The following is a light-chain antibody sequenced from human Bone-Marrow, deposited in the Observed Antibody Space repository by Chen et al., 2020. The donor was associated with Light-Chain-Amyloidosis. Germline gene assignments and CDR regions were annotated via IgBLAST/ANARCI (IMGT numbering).Light chain of an antibody. CDR1: QSVSSR. J-gene: IGKJ3*01. CDR3: QQYSKWPPRT. Sequence: ELVMTQSPATLSVSPGERVTLSFRASQSVSSRLAWYQQKPGQAPRLLIYDASTRATAIPDRFSGSGSGTEFTLTISGLQSEDFAVYYCQQYSKWPPRTFGPGTKVDI. CDR2: DAS. V-gene: IGKV3-15*01.